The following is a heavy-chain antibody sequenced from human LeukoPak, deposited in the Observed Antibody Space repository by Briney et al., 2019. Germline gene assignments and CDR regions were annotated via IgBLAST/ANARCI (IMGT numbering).Heavy chain of an antibody. Sequence: ASVKVSCKASGGTFSSYAISWVRQAPGQGLEWMGGIIPIFGTANYAQKFQGRVTITADKSTSTAYMELSSLRSEDTAVYYCARRAGGPYYYYYGMDVWGKGTTATVSS. V-gene: IGHV1-69*06. J-gene: IGHJ6*04. CDR1: GGTFSSYA. D-gene: IGHD2-8*02. CDR2: IIPIFGTA. CDR3: ARRAGGPYYYYYGMDV.